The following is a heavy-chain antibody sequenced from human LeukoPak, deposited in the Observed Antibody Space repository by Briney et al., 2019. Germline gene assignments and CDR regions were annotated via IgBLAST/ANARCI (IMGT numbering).Heavy chain of an antibody. CDR2: ISSSSSYI. J-gene: IGHJ4*02. Sequence: PGGSLRLSCAASGFTFSSYSMNWVRQAPGKGLEWVSSISSSSSYIYYADSVKGRFTISRDNAKNSLYLQMNSLRAEDTAVYYCARVFILSDSSGYPSDYWGQGTLVTVSS. D-gene: IGHD3-22*01. V-gene: IGHV3-21*01. CDR3: ARVFILSDSSGYPSDY. CDR1: GFTFSSYS.